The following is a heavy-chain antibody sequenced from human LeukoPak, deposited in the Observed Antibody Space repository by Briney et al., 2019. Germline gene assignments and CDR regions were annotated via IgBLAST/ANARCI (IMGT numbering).Heavy chain of an antibody. D-gene: IGHD4-11*01. CDR2: ISSKGSTR. Sequence: PGGSTRLSCPPSEFTFSDYYMSWIAQAQGKGLEQVSYISSKGSTRYYACSGKVLFPIPRDNPKHSLYLQMNSRRPEDTAVYDCATPLGVYSNYASCYYYGMDVWGQGTTVTVSS. J-gene: IGHJ6*02. V-gene: IGHV3-11*01. CDR3: ATPLGVYSNYASCYYYGMDV. CDR1: EFTFSDYY.